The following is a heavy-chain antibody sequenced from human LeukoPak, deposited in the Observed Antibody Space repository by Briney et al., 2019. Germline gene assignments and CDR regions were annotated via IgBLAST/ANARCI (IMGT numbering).Heavy chain of an antibody. CDR1: GGSISSHY. D-gene: IGHD1-26*01. J-gene: IGHJ4*02. CDR2: INHSGST. CDR3: ARVCRVLRGVGATRYDY. Sequence: SETLSLTCTVSGGSISSHYWSWIRQPPGKGLEWIGEINHSGSTNYNPSLKSRVTISVDTSKNQFSLKLSSVTAADTAVYYCARVCRVLRGVGATRYDYWGQGTLVTVSS. V-gene: IGHV4-34*01.